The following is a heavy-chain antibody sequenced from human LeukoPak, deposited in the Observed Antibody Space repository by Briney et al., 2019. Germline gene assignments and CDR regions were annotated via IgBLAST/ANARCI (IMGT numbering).Heavy chain of an antibody. D-gene: IGHD1-26*01. CDR3: ARDLVGAHLRYHFDY. J-gene: IGHJ4*02. V-gene: IGHV3-30-3*01. CDR2: ISYDGSNK. Sequence: GGSLRLSCAASGFTFSSYAMHWVRQAPGKGLEWVAVISYDGSNKYYADSVKGRFTISRDNSKNTLYLQMNSLRAEDTAVYYCARDLVGAHLRYHFDYWGQGTLVTVSS. CDR1: GFTFSSYA.